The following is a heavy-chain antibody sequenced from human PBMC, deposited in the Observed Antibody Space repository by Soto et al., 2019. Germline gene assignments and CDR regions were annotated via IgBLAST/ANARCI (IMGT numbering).Heavy chain of an antibody. CDR1: GFSLSTSGVG. V-gene: IGHV2-5*02. CDR2: IYWDDDK. CDR3: AHGGMMITFGGVIDFDY. Sequence: QITLKESGPPLVKPTQTLTLTCTFSGFSLSTSGVGVGWVRQPPGKALEWLALIYWDDDKRYSPSLKSRLTITKDTSKNQVVLTMTTMDPVDTATYYCAHGGMMITFGGVIDFDYWGQGTLVTVSS. D-gene: IGHD3-16*01. J-gene: IGHJ4*02.